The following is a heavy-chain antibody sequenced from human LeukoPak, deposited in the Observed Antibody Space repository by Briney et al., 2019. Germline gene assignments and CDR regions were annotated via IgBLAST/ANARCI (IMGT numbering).Heavy chain of an antibody. Sequence: SETLSLTCTVSGDSINSYSYYWSWIRQPAGKGLEWIGHIYSSGSTKYNPSLKSRVTISVDTSKNQFSLKLSSVTAADTAVYYCARHSIEAAGHFDYWAQGTLVTVSS. J-gene: IGHJ4*02. CDR2: IYSSGST. D-gene: IGHD6-13*01. CDR1: GDSINSYSYY. CDR3: ARHSIEAAGHFDY. V-gene: IGHV4-61*09.